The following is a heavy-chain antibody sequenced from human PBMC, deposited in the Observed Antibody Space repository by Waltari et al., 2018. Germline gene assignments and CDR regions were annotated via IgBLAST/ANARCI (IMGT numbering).Heavy chain of an antibody. J-gene: IGHJ6*02. Sequence: EVQLVESGGGLVQPGGSLRLSCAASGFTFSSYCRHGVRQAPGKGLVWVSRMNGDGSSTTYADSVKGRFTISRDNAKNTLYLQMNSLRAEDTAVYYCARDGYTYGYGGMGVWGQGTTVTVSS. D-gene: IGHD5-18*01. V-gene: IGHV3-74*01. CDR1: GFTFSSYC. CDR3: ARDGYTYGYGGMGV. CDR2: MNGDGSST.